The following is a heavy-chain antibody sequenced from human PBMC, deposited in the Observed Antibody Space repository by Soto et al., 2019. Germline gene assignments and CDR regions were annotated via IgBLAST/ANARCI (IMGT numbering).Heavy chain of an antibody. V-gene: IGHV4-59*01. CDR3: ARAEGGYSGYDLGTIYYYYGMDV. J-gene: IGHJ6*02. CDR1: GGSISSYY. Sequence: SETLSLTCTVSGGSISSYYWSWIRQPPGKGLEWIGYIYYSGSTNYNPSLKSRVTISVDTSKNQFSLKLSSVTAADTAVYYCARAEGGYSGYDLGTIYYYYGMDVWGQGTTVTVSS. D-gene: IGHD5-12*01. CDR2: IYYSGST.